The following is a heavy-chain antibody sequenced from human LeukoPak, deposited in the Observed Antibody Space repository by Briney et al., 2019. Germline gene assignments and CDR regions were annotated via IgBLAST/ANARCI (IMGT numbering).Heavy chain of an antibody. J-gene: IGHJ5*02. CDR3: ARVSTVRGVNWFDP. V-gene: IGHV1-18*01. D-gene: IGHD3-10*01. CDR1: GYTFTSYG. CDR2: ISAYNGNT. Sequence: ASVKVSCKASGYTFTSYGITWVRQAPGQGLEWMGWISAYNGNTNSAQKLQGRVTMTTDTSTSTAYMELRSLRSDDTAVYYCARVSTVRGVNWFDPWGQGTLVTVSS.